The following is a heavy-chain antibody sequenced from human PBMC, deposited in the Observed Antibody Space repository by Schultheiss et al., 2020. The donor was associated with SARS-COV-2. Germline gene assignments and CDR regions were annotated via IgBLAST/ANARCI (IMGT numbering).Heavy chain of an antibody. CDR1: GFTFSSYA. Sequence: GGSLRLSCAASGFTFSSYAMHWVRQAPGKGLEYVSAISSNGGSTYYANSVKGRFTISRDNSKNTLYLQMNSLRAEDTAVYYCARDIVVVPAAYYYYGMDVWGQGTTVTVSS. J-gene: IGHJ6*02. CDR2: ISSNGGST. V-gene: IGHV3-64*01. CDR3: ARDIVVVPAAYYYYGMDV. D-gene: IGHD2-2*01.